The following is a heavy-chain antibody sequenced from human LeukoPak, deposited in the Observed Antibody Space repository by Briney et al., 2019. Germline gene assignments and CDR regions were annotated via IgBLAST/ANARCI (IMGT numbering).Heavy chain of an antibody. CDR3: ARSPSVLLRSRGKYYFDY. Sequence: ASVKVSCKDSGYTFTSYDINWVRQATGQGLEWMGWMNPNSGNTGYAQKFQGRVTMTRNTSISTAYMELSSLRSEDTAVYYCARSPSVLLRSRGKYYFDYWGQRTLVTVSS. V-gene: IGHV1-8*01. J-gene: IGHJ4*02. CDR2: MNPNSGNT. CDR1: GYTFTSYD. D-gene: IGHD3-16*01.